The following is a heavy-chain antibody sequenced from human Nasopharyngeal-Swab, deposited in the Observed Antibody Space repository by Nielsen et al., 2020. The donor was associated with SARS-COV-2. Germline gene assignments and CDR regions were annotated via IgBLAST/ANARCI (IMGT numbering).Heavy chain of an antibody. D-gene: IGHD1-1*01. CDR3: AKGQRTSGTRAFDI. V-gene: IGHV3-48*01. J-gene: IGHJ3*02. CDR2: ISSAGTSI. CDR1: GFIFSSYS. Sequence: GESLKISCAASGFIFSSYSMNWVRQAPGKGLEWVSYISSAGTSIYYADSVKGRFTISRDNVKDSLYMQMNSLRAEDTAVYYCAKGQRTSGTRAFDIWGQGTMVTVSS.